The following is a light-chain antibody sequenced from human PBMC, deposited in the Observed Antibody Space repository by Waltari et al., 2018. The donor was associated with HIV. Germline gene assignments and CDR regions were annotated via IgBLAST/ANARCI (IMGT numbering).Light chain of an antibody. CDR1: SSDVGSYNY. CDR3: SSYRSSSTPLWV. J-gene: IGLJ3*02. V-gene: IGLV2-14*01. CDR2: EVS. Sequence: QSALTQPASVSGSPGQSITISCTGTSSDVGSYNYVSWYQKHPDKAPKPMIYEVSNRPSGVSNRFSGSKSDNTASLTISGLQAEDEADYYCSSYRSSSTPLWVFGGGTKLTVL.